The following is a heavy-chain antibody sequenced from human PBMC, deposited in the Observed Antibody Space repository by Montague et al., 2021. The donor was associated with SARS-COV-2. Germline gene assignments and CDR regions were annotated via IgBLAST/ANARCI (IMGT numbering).Heavy chain of an antibody. V-gene: IGHV4-39*01. Sequence: SETLSLTCSVSGNSLSNSRYFWGWIRQPPGKGLEWTGSIYYSGSTYYNESLKSRVTISVDTSKNQFSLKLSSVTAADTAVYYCARLSNYYGSGSYYPHNYYYYGMDVWGQGTTVTVSS. CDR3: ARLSNYYGSGSYYPHNYYYYGMDV. CDR1: GNSLSNSRYF. J-gene: IGHJ6*02. CDR2: IYYSGST. D-gene: IGHD3-10*01.